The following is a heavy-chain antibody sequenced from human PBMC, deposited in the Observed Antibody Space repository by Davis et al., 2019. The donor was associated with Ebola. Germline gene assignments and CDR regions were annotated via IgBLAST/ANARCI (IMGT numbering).Heavy chain of an antibody. CDR3: ARRTRSAMSTIFHDAFDI. V-gene: IGHV4-39*07. CDR1: GGSISSSSYY. Sequence: MPSETLSLTCTVSGGSISSSSYYWGWIRQPPGKGLEWIGSIYYSGSPNYHPSLKSRVTISVDTSKNQFSLKLSSVTAADTAVYYCARRTRSAMSTIFHDAFDIWGQGTMVTVSS. CDR2: IYYSGSP. J-gene: IGHJ3*02. D-gene: IGHD5/OR15-5a*01.